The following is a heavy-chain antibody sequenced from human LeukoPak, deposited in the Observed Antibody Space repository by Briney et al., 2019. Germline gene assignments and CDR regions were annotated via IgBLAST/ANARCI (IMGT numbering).Heavy chain of an antibody. J-gene: IGHJ4*02. CDR1: GYTSTSYG. CDR2: ISAYNGNT. V-gene: IGHV1-18*01. D-gene: IGHD3-10*01. Sequence: GASVKVSCKASGYTSTSYGISWVRQAPGQGLEWMGRISAYNGNTNYAQELQGRVTMTTDTSTSTAYMELRSLRSDDTAVYYCARKVRGYFDYWGQGTLVTVSS. CDR3: ARKVRGYFDY.